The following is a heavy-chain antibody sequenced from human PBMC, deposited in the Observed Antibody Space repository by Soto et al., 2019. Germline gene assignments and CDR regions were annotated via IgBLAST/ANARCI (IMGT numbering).Heavy chain of an antibody. D-gene: IGHD5-12*01. CDR1: GGSFSGYY. CDR3: ARVSEEGYSGYEGENFDY. V-gene: IGHV4-34*01. J-gene: IGHJ4*02. Sequence: SETLSLTCAVYGGSFSGYYWSWIRQPPGKGLEWIGEINHSGSTNYNPSLKSRVTISVDTSKNQSSLKLSSVTAADTAVYYCARVSEEGYSGYEGENFDYWGQGTLVTVSS. CDR2: INHSGST.